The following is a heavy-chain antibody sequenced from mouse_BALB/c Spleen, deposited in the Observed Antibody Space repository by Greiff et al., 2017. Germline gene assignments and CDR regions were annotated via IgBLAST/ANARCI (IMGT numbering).Heavy chain of an antibody. V-gene: IGHV1-69*02. J-gene: IGHJ2*01. Sequence: QVQLQQSGAELVRPGASVKLSCKASGYTFTSYWINWVKQRPGQGLEWIGNIYPSDSYTNYNQKFKDKATLTVDKSSSTAYMQLSSPTSEDSAVYYCTRNYRYDGVDYWGQGTTLTVSA. CDR1: GYTFTSYW. D-gene: IGHD2-14*01. CDR2: IYPSDSYT. CDR3: TRNYRYDGVDY.